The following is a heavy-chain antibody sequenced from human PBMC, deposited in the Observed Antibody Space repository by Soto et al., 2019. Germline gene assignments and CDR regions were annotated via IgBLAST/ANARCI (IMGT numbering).Heavy chain of an antibody. D-gene: IGHD1-1*01. V-gene: IGHV1-69*13. CDR1: GGTFSNYA. Sequence: SVKVSCKASGGTFSNYAINWVRQAPGEGLEWMGGIIPIFGTANYAQKFLGRVTTTADESTSTAYMELSSLRSEDTAVYYCASFQTTGTARWGFDYWGQGTLVTVSS. J-gene: IGHJ4*02. CDR3: ASFQTTGTARWGFDY. CDR2: IIPIFGTA.